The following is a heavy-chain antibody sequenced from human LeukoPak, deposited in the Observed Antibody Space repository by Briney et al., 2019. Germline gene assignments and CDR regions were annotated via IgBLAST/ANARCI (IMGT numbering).Heavy chain of an antibody. CDR2: IYYSGST. CDR3: ARAGPPNYDTI. J-gene: IGHJ3*02. D-gene: IGHD3-9*01. V-gene: IGHV4-59*01. Sequence: SETLSLTCTVSGGSISNYYWSWIRQPPGKGLEWNGYIYYSGSTNYNPSLKSRVTISVDTSKNQFSLKLNSVTAADTAVYYCARAGPPNYDTIWGQGTMVTVSS. CDR1: GGSISNYY.